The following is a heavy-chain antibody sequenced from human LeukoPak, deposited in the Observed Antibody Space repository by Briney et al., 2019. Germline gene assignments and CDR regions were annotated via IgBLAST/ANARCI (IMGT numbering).Heavy chain of an antibody. Sequence: SETLSLTCTVSGGSISSGSYYWSWIRQPAGKGLEWIGRIYTSGSTNYNPSLKSRVTISVDTSKNQFSLKLSSVTAADTAVYYCARHDTFDFWSGYYRNWFDPWGQGTLVTVSS. D-gene: IGHD3-3*01. V-gene: IGHV4-61*02. CDR3: ARHDTFDFWSGYYRNWFDP. CDR2: IYTSGST. J-gene: IGHJ5*02. CDR1: GGSISSGSYY.